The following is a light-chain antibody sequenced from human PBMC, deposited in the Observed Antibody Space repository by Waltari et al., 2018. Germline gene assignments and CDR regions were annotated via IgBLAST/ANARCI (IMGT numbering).Light chain of an antibody. V-gene: IGLV1-47*01. CDR2: KDY. J-gene: IGLJ3*02. CDR3: ATWDDSLNGWV. CDR1: STTITNY. Sequence: QSVLTQPPSASGAPGQEVSISCSGGSTTITNYVFWYQQFPGTAPKHIVYKDYERPSGVPDRVSASTSGTSASLDISGLRSDDEADYYCATWDDSLNGWVFGGGTKLTVL.